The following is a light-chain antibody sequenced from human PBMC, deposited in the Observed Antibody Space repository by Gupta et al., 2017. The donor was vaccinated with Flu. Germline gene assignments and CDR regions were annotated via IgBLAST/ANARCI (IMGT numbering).Light chain of an antibody. J-gene: IGLJ1*01. Sequence: GTSSDVGSYNLVSWYQQYPGKAPKLMIYEGSKRPSGVSNRFSGSKSGNTASLTISGLQADDEADYYCCSYAGSGTYYVFGPGTKVTVL. CDR1: SSDVGSYNL. V-gene: IGLV2-23*01. CDR3: CSYAGSGTYYV. CDR2: EGS.